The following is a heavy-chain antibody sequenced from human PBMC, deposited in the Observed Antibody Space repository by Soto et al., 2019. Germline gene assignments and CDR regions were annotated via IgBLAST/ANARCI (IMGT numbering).Heavy chain of an antibody. CDR1: GGSISSYY. Sequence: QVRLQESGPGLVKPSETLSLTCTVSGGSISSYYWSWIRLPPGKGLEWIGYMYNTGSTIYNPSLKSRVTISVDTSKNQFSLKLNSVTAADTAVYYCARDLWGYCGTDCYPLDVWGQGTTVTVSS. J-gene: IGHJ6*02. D-gene: IGHD2-21*02. V-gene: IGHV4-59*01. CDR3: ARDLWGYCGTDCYPLDV. CDR2: MYNTGST.